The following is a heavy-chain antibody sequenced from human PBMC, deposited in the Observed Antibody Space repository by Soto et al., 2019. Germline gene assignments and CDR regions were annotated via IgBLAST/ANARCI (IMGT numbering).Heavy chain of an antibody. CDR1: GGSIFSGGYY. V-gene: IGHV4-31*03. Sequence: SETLSLTCIVSGGSIFSGGYYWSWIRQHPGKGLEWIGYIYPIGSTYYNPSLKSRVTISVDTSKNQLSLNLSSVTAADTAVYYCARDPAPWGQGTLVTVSS. CDR3: ARDPAP. J-gene: IGHJ5*02. CDR2: IYPIGST.